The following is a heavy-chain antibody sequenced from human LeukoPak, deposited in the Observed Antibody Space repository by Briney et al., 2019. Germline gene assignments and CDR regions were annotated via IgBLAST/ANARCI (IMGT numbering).Heavy chain of an antibody. CDR3: ARVPCNWNDPDY. J-gene: IGHJ4*02. D-gene: IGHD1-1*01. CDR1: GFTFSSYE. Sequence: GGSLRLFCAASGFTFSSYEMNWVRQAPGKGLEWVSYISSSGSTIYYADSVKGRFTISRDNAKNSLYLQMNSLRAEDTAVYYCARVPCNWNDPDYWGQGTLVTVSS. V-gene: IGHV3-48*03. CDR2: ISSSGSTI.